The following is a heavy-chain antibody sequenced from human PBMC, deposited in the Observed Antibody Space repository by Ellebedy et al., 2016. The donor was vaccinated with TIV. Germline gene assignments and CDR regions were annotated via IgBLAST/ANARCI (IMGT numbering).Heavy chain of an antibody. V-gene: IGHV3-7*01. CDR2: IKQDESEK. CDR1: GFTFSSER. J-gene: IGHJ5*02. CDR3: AGIADVRFDP. D-gene: IGHD3-10*02. Sequence: PGGSLRLSCAASGFTFSSERMSWVCQAPGKGLEWVANIKQDESEKYYLDSVKGRFTISRDNAKSSLYLQMNSLRPEDTAVYYCAGIADVRFDPWGQGTLVSVSS.